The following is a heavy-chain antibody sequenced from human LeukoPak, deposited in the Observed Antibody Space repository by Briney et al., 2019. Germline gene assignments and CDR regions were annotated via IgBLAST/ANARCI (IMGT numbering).Heavy chain of an antibody. CDR1: GYTFTSYG. J-gene: IGHJ4*02. Sequence: VASVKVSCKASGYTFTSYGISWVRQAPGQGLEWMGWISAYNGNTNYAQKLQGRVTMTTDTSISTAYMELSRLRSDDTAVYYCARVPSHFDWGDDYWGQGTLVAVSS. CDR2: ISAYNGNT. D-gene: IGHD3-9*01. CDR3: ARVPSHFDWGDDY. V-gene: IGHV1-18*01.